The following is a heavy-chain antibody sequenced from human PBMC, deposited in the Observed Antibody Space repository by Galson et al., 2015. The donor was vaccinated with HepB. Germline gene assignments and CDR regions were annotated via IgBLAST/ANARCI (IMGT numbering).Heavy chain of an antibody. CDR3: ARDDRGDYGVIFDY. CDR2: IWNDGSNK. J-gene: IGHJ4*02. D-gene: IGHD4-17*01. CDR1: GFTFSTYA. Sequence: SLRLSCAASGFTFSTYAMHWVRQAPGKGLEWVAVIWNDGSNKYYVDSVKGRFTISRDNSKNTLYLQMNSLRAEDTAVYYCARDDRGDYGVIFDYWGQGTLVTVSS. V-gene: IGHV3-33*01.